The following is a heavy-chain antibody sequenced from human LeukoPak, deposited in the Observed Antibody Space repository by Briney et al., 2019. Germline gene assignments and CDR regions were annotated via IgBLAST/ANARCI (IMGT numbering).Heavy chain of an antibody. CDR2: IRYDGNDK. Sequence: GGSLRLSCATSGFTLSAYGIHWVRQAPGKGLEWVAFIRYDGNDKYYADSVKGRFTISRDNSKNTLYLQMNSLRAEDTAVYYCARDSGNYLDAFDIWGQGTMVTVSS. J-gene: IGHJ3*02. CDR1: GFTLSAYG. CDR3: ARDSGNYLDAFDI. V-gene: IGHV3-30*02. D-gene: IGHD1-7*01.